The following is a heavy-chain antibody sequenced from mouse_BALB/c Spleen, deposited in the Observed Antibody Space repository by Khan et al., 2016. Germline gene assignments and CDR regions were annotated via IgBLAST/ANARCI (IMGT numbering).Heavy chain of an antibody. Sequence: VQLKQSGPDLVKPGASVKISCKASGYSFTGYYMDWVKQSHGKSLEWIGRLNPNNGGTTYNQNFKGKAILTVDKSSTTAYMELRSLTSEDSAVYFCLRDAMDYWGQGTSVTVSS. CDR1: GYSFTGYY. J-gene: IGHJ4*01. D-gene: IGHD1-1*01. CDR2: LNPNNGGT. CDR3: LRDAMDY. V-gene: IGHV1-18*01.